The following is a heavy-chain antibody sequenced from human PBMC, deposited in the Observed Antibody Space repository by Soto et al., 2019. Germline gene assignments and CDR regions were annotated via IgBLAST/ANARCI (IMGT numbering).Heavy chain of an antibody. Sequence: QLQLQESGPGLVKPSETLSLTCTVSGGSISSSSYYWGWIRQPPGKGLEWIGSIYYSGSTYYNPSLKSRLTISVDTSKNQFSLKLSSVTAADTAVYYCASPKTVAGPYWYFDLWGRGTLVTVSS. CDR1: GGSISSSSYY. CDR3: ASPKTVAGPYWYFDL. CDR2: IYYSGST. V-gene: IGHV4-39*01. D-gene: IGHD6-19*01. J-gene: IGHJ2*01.